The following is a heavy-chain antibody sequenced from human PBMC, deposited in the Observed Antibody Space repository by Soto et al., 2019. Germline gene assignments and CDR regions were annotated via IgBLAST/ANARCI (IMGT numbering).Heavy chain of an antibody. CDR1: GFTFSSYC. D-gene: IGHD6-19*01. Sequence: SLIPSCAGSGFTFSSYCMHWVLQAPGNGLEWVAVIWYDGSNKYYADSVKGRFTISRDNSKNTLYLQMSSLRAEDTAVYYCARDGHSGWHIDYWGQGTMVTVSS. J-gene: IGHJ4*02. V-gene: IGHV3-33*01. CDR3: ARDGHSGWHIDY. CDR2: IWYDGSNK.